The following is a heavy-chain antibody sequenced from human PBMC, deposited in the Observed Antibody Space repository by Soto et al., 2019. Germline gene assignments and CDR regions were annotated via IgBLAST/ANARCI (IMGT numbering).Heavy chain of an antibody. CDR3: ARSIQLWFGNFDY. V-gene: IGHV4-61*01. D-gene: IGHD5-18*01. CDR1: GGSVSSGSYY. CDR2: IYYSGST. J-gene: IGHJ4*02. Sequence: PSETLSLTCTVSGGSVSSGSYYWSWIRQPPGKGLEWIGYIYYSGSTNYNPSLKSRVTISVDTSKNQFSLKLSSVTAADTAVYYCARSIQLWFGNFDYWGQGTLVTVSS.